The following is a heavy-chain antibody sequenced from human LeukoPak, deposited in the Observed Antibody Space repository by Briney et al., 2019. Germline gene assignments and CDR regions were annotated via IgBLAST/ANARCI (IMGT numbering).Heavy chain of an antibody. CDR3: AKDLMRDRWFGES. D-gene: IGHD3-10*01. CDR1: GFTFSSYW. Sequence: GGSLRLSCAASGFTFSSYWMSWVRQAPGKGLEWVANIKQDGSEKYYVDSVKGRFTISKDTPRNTLYLQMNSLRTDDTAVYFCAKDLMRDRWFGESWGQGTLVTVSS. V-gene: IGHV3-7*01. J-gene: IGHJ5*02. CDR2: IKQDGSEK.